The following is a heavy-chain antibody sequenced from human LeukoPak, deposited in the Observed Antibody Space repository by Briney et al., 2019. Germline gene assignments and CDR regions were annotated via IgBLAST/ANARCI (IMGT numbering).Heavy chain of an antibody. D-gene: IGHD3-3*01. CDR3: ARDRNYDFWSGYGGGRPVPPHY. CDR2: ISGSGGST. J-gene: IGHJ4*02. CDR1: GFTFSSYA. V-gene: IGHV3-23*01. Sequence: PGGSLRLSCAASGFTFSSYAMSWVRQAPGKGLEWVSAISGSGGSTYYADSVKGRFTISRDNAKNSLYLQMNSLRAEDTAVYYCARDRNYDFWSGYGGGRPVPPHYWGQGTLVTVSS.